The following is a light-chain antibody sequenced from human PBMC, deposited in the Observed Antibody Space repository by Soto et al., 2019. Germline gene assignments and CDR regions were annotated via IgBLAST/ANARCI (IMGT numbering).Light chain of an antibody. V-gene: IGKV3-15*01. CDR3: QQYNNWPTWT. CDR1: QSVGSN. CDR2: GAS. Sequence: EIVMKQSPATLSVTPGERVTLSCRARQSVGSNLAWYQQKPGQAPRLLIYGASTRATGIPARFSGSGSETEFTLTISSLQAEDSAVYFCQQYNNWPTWTFGQGTKVDI. J-gene: IGKJ1*01.